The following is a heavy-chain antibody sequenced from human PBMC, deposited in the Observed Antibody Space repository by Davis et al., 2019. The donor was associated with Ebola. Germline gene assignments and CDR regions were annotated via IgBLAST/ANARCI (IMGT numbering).Heavy chain of an antibody. CDR3: ARDADTTTCYWYVDL. CDR2: IKQDGSDK. D-gene: IGHD2/OR15-2a*01. J-gene: IGHJ2*01. CDR1: GFTFSSYS. V-gene: IGHV3-7*01. Sequence: GESLKISCAASGFTFSSYSLSWVRQAPGKGLEWVANIKQDGSDKNYVDSVKGRFTISRDNAKNSLYLQMNSLRAEDTAVYYCARDADTTTCYWYVDLWGRGTLVTVSS.